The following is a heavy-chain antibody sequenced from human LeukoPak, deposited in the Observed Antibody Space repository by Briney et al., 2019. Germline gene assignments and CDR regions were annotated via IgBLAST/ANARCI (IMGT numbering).Heavy chain of an antibody. CDR3: ARGVRGDCRSTSCYVLYYYYYMDV. CDR2: ISGSGGST. CDR1: GFTFSSYA. J-gene: IGHJ6*03. D-gene: IGHD2-2*01. Sequence: GGSLRLSCAASGFTFSSYAMNWVRQAPGKGLAWVSAISGSGGSTYYADSVKGRFTISRDFYSDTLYLEMNSLRLEDTAIYYCARGVRGDCRSTSCYVLYYYYYMDVWGEGTSVTVSS. V-gene: IGHV3-23*01.